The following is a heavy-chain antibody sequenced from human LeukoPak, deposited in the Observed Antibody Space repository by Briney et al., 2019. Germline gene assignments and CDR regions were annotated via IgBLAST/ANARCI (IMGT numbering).Heavy chain of an antibody. CDR3: ARKLRLGGNWFDP. CDR1: GGTFTSYA. Sequence: GSSGKVSCKTSGGTFTSYAITWMRQAPGQGLEWMGKIIPISGTTNYAQKFQGRVTFTADESTSTAYMELSSLRSEDTALYYCARKLRLGGNWFDPWGQGTLVTVSS. CDR2: IIPISGTT. J-gene: IGHJ5*02. V-gene: IGHV1-69*15. D-gene: IGHD1-26*01.